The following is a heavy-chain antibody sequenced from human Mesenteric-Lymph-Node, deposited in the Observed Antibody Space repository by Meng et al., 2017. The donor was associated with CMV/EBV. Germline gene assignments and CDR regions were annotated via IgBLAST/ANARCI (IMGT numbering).Heavy chain of an antibody. Sequence: GESLKISCAASGFTFSDYWMSWVRQAPGKGLEWVSSISGDSNDIHYADSVKGRFTISRDNAKNSMYLQMNSLRDEDTAVYYCARRTKQSPAAGPEFDYWGQGTLVTVSS. CDR2: ISGDSNDI. D-gene: IGHD6-13*01. CDR3: ARRTKQSPAAGPEFDY. V-gene: IGHV3-21*01. CDR1: GFTFSDYW. J-gene: IGHJ4*02.